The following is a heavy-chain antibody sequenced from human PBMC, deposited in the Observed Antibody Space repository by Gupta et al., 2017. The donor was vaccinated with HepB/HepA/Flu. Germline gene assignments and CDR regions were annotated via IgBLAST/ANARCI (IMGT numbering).Heavy chain of an antibody. CDR1: VYSFTNYH. Sequence: QVQLLQSGAEVKKPGASVTVSCKASVYSFTNYHMHWVRQAPGQGLEWMGIINPIGGSTSYAQTFQGRVTMTRDTSTSTVYMELSRLRVEDTAIYYGARRGQLVQLDYWGQGTLVTVSS. J-gene: IGHJ4*02. CDR3: ARRGQLVQLDY. CDR2: INPIGGST. D-gene: IGHD6-13*01. V-gene: IGHV1-46*01.